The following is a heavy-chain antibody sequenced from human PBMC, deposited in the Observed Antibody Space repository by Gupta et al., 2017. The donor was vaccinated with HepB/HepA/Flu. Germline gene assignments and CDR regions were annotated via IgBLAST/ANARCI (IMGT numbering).Heavy chain of an antibody. CDR1: GYTFTGYY. D-gene: IGHD3-22*01. CDR2: INPNSGGT. CDR3: ARDRGYDSSGYPGRWDYYYMDV. J-gene: IGHJ6*03. Sequence: QVQLVQSGAEVKKPGASVKVSCKASGYTFTGYYMHWVRQAPGQGLEWMGWINPNSGGTNYAQKFQGRVTMTRDTSISTAYMELSRLRSDDTAVYYCARDRGYDSSGYPGRWDYYYMDVWGKGTTVTVSS. V-gene: IGHV1-2*02.